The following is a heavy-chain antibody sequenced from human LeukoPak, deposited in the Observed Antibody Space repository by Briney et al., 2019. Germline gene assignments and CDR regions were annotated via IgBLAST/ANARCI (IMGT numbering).Heavy chain of an antibody. J-gene: IGHJ4*02. CDR1: GYAFTIYP. D-gene: IGHD6-6*01. CDR2: INPDNANT. CDR3: ARALRIGMYSSSIAGY. Sequence: ASVKVSCKASGYAFTIYPMHWVRQAPGQRLEWMGWINPDNANTKYSQKFQGRVTITWDTSASTAYMELSSLRSEDTAVYYCARALRIGMYSSSIAGYWGQGTLVTVSS. V-gene: IGHV1-3*01.